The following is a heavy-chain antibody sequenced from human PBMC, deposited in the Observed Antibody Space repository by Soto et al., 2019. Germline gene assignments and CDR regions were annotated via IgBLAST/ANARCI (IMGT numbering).Heavy chain of an antibody. J-gene: IGHJ3*02. V-gene: IGHV4-39*01. D-gene: IGHD3-22*01. Sequence: SETLSLTCTVSGGSISSSSYSWGWIRQPPGKGPEWIGTFYYSGSTYYNPSLKSRVTISVDMTKNQFFLKLNSVTAADTAVYYCARGRRDYDTSGRDAFDIWGQGTMVTVSS. CDR2: FYYSGST. CDR1: GGSISSSSYS. CDR3: ARGRRDYDTSGRDAFDI.